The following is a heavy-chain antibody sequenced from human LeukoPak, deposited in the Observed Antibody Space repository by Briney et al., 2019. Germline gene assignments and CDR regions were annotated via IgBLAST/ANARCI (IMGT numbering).Heavy chain of an antibody. J-gene: IGHJ4*02. D-gene: IGHD3-10*01. CDR2: INAGNGNT. V-gene: IGHV1-3*01. CDR1: GYTFTSYA. CDR3: ARDQFGSGSYLY. Sequence: ASVKVSCKASGYTFTSYAMHWVRQAPGQRLEWMGWINAGNGNTKYSQKFQGRVTITRDTSASTAYMELSSLRSEDTAVYYCARDQFGSGSYLYWGQGTLVTVSS.